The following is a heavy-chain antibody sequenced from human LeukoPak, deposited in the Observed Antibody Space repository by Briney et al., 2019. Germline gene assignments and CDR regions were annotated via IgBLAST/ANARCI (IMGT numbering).Heavy chain of an antibody. CDR3: ARGSSHNWFDP. CDR2: INHSGST. J-gene: IGHJ5*02. Sequence: PSETLSLTCAVYGGSFSGYYWSWIRQPPGKGLEWIGEINHSGSTNYNPSLKSRVTISVDTSKNQFSLKLSSVTAADTAFYYCARGSSHNWFDPWGQGTLVAVSS. V-gene: IGHV4-34*01. CDR1: GGSFSGYY.